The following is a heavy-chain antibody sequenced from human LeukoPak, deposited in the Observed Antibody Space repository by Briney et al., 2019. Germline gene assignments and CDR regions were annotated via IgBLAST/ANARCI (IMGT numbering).Heavy chain of an antibody. V-gene: IGHV3-30-3*01. J-gene: IGHJ4*02. CDR3: ARDMRGYGDYGGGDY. CDR1: VYTFSSYA. Sequence: GGSLRLSCAASVYTFSSYAMHWARQAPGKGLVWLAAISYDGSNKYYADPVKGRLTIHRHHSKHALYLKINCLSAEDTAVYYCARDMRGYGDYGGGDYWGQGTLVTGSS. CDR2: ISYDGSNK. D-gene: IGHD4-17*01.